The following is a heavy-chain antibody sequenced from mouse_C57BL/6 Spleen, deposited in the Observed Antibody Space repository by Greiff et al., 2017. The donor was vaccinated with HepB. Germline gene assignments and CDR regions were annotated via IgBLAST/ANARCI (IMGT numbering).Heavy chain of an antibody. Sequence: QVQLQQSGAELVKPGASVKLSCKASGYTFTEYTIHWVKQRSGQGLEWIGWFYPGSGSIKYNEKFKDKATLTADKSSSTVYMELSRLTSEDSAVYCCARHEESLYYYGSGGFAYWGQGTLVTVSA. CDR1: GYTFTEYT. V-gene: IGHV1-62-2*01. J-gene: IGHJ3*01. CDR2: FYPGSGSI. CDR3: ARHEESLYYYGSGGFAY. D-gene: IGHD1-1*01.